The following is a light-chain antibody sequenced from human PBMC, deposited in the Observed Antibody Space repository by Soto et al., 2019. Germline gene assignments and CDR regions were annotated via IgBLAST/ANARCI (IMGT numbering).Light chain of an antibody. CDR1: QSVSNNY. CDR2: GAS. J-gene: IGKJ1*01. CDR3: QQYGSSGT. Sequence: EIVLTQSPGTLYLSPGERATLSCRASQSVSNNYLAWYQQKPGQAPRLLIYGASNRATGIPDRFSGSGSGKAFPCNISRLEPEDLAVYYCQQYGSSGTFAQGTKVEIK. V-gene: IGKV3-20*01.